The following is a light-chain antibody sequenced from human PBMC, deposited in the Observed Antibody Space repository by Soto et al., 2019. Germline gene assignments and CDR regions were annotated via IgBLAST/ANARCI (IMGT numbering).Light chain of an antibody. CDR3: QQYESTPPT. V-gene: IGKV4-1*01. CDR2: WAS. CDR1: QSVLYSSNNKNY. Sequence: DIVMTQSPDSLAVALGERATINCKSSQSVLYSSNNKNYLAWYQQRPGQPPKLLIYWASTRESGVPDRFSGSGSGTDFTLTITSLQAEDVAFDYCQQYESTPPTFGQGTKLEIK. J-gene: IGKJ2*01.